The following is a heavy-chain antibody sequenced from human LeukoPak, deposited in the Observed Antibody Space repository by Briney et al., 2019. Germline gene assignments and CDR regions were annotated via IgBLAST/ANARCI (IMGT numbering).Heavy chain of an antibody. CDR2: ISSSSSTI. V-gene: IGHV3-48*04. CDR3: ARDWRMTYVGRGVDY. J-gene: IGHJ4*02. CDR1: GFTFSSYS. D-gene: IGHD3-16*01. Sequence: GGSLRLSCAASGFTFSSYSMNWVRQAPGKGLEWVSYISSSSSTIYYADSVKGRFTISRDNTKNSLYLQMNSLRAEDTAVYYCARDWRMTYVGRGVDYWGQGTLVTVSS.